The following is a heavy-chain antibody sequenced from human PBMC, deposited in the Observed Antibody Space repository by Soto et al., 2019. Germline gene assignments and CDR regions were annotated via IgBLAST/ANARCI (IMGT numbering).Heavy chain of an antibody. V-gene: IGHV3-23*01. J-gene: IGHJ5*01. D-gene: IGHD1-7*01. CDR3: AKGRRAGGNYGFYSDF. CDR2: SSATGAGT. Sequence: GGSLRLSCAASGFTFSSYGMTWVRQAPGKGLEWVSFSSATGAGTYYADSVKGRFTISRDNSKNTVYLQMTSLRADDTGVYYCAKGRRAGGNYGFYSDFWGHGALVTVSS. CDR1: GFTFSSYG.